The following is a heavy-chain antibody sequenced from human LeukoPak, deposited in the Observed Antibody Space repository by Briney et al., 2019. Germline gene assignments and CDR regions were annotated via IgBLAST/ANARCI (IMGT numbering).Heavy chain of an antibody. CDR1: EFTFSIYW. CDR3: ARGENTYIDY. D-gene: IGHD3-16*01. V-gene: IGHV3-74*01. CDR2: ISSEGSST. Sequence: GGSLRLSCAASEFTFSIYWMHWVRQAPGKGLVWVSRISSEGSSTTYADSVKGRFTISRDNAKDTLYLQMNSLRAEDTAVYYCARGENTYIDYWGQGTLVTVSS. J-gene: IGHJ4*02.